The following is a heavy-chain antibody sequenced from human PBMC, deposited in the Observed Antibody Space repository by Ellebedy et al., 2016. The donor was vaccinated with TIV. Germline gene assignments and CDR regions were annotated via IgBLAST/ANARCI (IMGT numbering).Heavy chain of an antibody. CDR2: RDHGLST. Sequence: SETLSLXXTVSGGSITRHYWSWLRQAPGKRLEWIGYRDHGLSTNYSHSLHSRATISGDTSKNQFSLSLTSVTAAATAVYYCATGRRALLHYLDYWGQGRLVTVSS. V-gene: IGHV4-59*11. CDR1: GGSITRHY. D-gene: IGHD1-26*01. CDR3: ATGRRALLHYLDY. J-gene: IGHJ4*02.